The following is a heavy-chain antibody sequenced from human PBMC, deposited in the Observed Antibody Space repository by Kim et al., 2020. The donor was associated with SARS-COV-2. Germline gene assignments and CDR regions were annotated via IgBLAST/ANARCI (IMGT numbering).Heavy chain of an antibody. V-gene: IGHV1-3*01. CDR2: INAGNGNT. CDR1: GYTFTSYA. D-gene: IGHD3-3*01. J-gene: IGHJ5*02. Sequence: ASVKVSCKASGYTFTSYAMHWVRQAPGQRLEWMGWINAGNGNTKYSQKFQGRVTITRDTSASTAYMELSSLRSEDTAVYYCARSYYDFWSGYYTNNWFDPWGQGTLVTVSS. CDR3: ARSYYDFWSGYYTNNWFDP.